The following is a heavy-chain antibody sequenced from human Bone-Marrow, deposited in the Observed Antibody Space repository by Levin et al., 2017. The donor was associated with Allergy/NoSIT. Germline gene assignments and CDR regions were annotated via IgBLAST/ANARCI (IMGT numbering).Heavy chain of an antibody. CDR3: FAAPRRVGTY. D-gene: IGHD6-6*01. Sequence: KSGGSLRLSCAASGFSFSNAWMSWVRQAPGKGLEFLGFIKTEPEGGTTDYAAPVRGRFTISRDDSKNTLYLQMNGLNTEDTAVYYCFAAPRRVGTYWGQGALVTVSS. CDR2: IKTEPEGGTT. J-gene: IGHJ4*02. CDR1: GFSFSNAW. V-gene: IGHV3-15*01.